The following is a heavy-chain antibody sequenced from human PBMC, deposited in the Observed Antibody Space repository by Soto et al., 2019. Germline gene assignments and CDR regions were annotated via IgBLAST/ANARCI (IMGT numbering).Heavy chain of an antibody. J-gene: IGHJ6*02. D-gene: IGHD2-15*01. CDR1: GYTFTSYY. CDR3: ARLLAGVEFGMDV. CDR2: INPSGGST. Sequence: ASVKVSCKASGYTFTSYYMHWVRQAPGQGLEWMGIINPSGGSTSYAQKFQGRVTMTRDTSKNQFSLQLNSMTPEDTAVYYCARLLAGVEFGMDVWGQGTTVTVSS. V-gene: IGHV1-46*01.